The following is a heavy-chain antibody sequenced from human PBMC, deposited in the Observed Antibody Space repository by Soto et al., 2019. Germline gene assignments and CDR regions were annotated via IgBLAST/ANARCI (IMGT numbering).Heavy chain of an antibody. J-gene: IGHJ4*02. V-gene: IGHV3-23*01. CDR1: GFTFSNDA. Sequence: GGSLRLSCAASGFTFSNDAMNGVRQAPGKGLEWVSVISGSGDSTYYADSVKGRFTISRDSSKNTLYLQMNSLRAEDTAVYYCARRSSSWYFDYWGQGTLVTVSS. D-gene: IGHD6-13*01. CDR2: ISGSGDST. CDR3: ARRSSSWYFDY.